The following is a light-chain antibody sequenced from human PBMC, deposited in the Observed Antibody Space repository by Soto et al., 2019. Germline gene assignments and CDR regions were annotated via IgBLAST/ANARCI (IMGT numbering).Light chain of an antibody. J-gene: IGKJ2*01. V-gene: IGKV3-15*01. CDR2: GAS. Sequence: VLTQSPATLSVSPGERATLSCRASQSVSNSLAWYQQKPGQAPRLLIYGASTKTTGVPARYSSSGSGTEFTLTVSSLQSEDFAVYYCQQYKNWPYTFGQGTKLEIK. CDR1: QSVSNS. CDR3: QQYKNWPYT.